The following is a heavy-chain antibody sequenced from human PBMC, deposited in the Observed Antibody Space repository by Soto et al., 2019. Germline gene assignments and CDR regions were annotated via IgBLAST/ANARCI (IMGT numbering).Heavy chain of an antibody. Sequence: SETLSLTCTVSGGSISSYYWSWIRQPPGKGLEWIGYIYYSGSTNYNPSLKSRVTISVDTSKNQFSLKLSSVTAADTAVYYCASTYYDILTGYFYFDYWGQGTLVTVSS. D-gene: IGHD3-9*01. CDR1: GGSISSYY. CDR3: ASTYYDILTGYFYFDY. V-gene: IGHV4-59*08. CDR2: IYYSGST. J-gene: IGHJ4*02.